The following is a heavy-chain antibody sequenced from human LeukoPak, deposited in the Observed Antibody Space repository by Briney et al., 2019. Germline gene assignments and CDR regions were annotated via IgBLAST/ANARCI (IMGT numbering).Heavy chain of an antibody. CDR3: ARDGSLPDY. D-gene: IGHD2-15*01. Sequence: GGALRLSCAASGFTFSNYWMHWARQAPGKGLVWVSRINGDGSGTIYADSVKGRFTISRDNAKDTLYLQMNSLRAEDTAAYYCARDGSLPDYWGQGTLVTVSS. J-gene: IGHJ4*02. CDR1: GFTFSNYW. CDR2: INGDGSGT. V-gene: IGHV3-74*01.